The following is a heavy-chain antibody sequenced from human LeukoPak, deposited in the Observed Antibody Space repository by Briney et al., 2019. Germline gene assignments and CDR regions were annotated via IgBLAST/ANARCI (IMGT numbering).Heavy chain of an antibody. V-gene: IGHV1-8*01. CDR3: ASPHYYYYGMDV. J-gene: IGHJ6*02. CDR1: GYTFTSYD. CDR2: MNPNSGNT. Sequence: ASVKVSCKASGYTFTSYDINWVRQATGQGLEWMGRMNPNSGNTGYAQKFQGRVTMARNTSISTAYMELSSLRSEDTAVYYCASPHYYYYGMDVWGQGTTVTVPS.